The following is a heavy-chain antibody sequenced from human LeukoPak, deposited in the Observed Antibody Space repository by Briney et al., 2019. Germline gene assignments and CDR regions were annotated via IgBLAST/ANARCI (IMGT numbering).Heavy chain of an antibody. V-gene: IGHV3-21*01. D-gene: IGHD3-10*01. Sequence: GGSLRLSCAASGFTFSSYSMNWVRQAPGKGLEWVSSISSSSSYIYYADSVKGRFTISRDNAKNSLYLQMNSLRAEDTAVYYCARDGSRSYGEGYFDYWGQGTLVTVSS. CDR2: ISSSSSYI. J-gene: IGHJ4*02. CDR3: ARDGSRSYGEGYFDY. CDR1: GFTFSSYS.